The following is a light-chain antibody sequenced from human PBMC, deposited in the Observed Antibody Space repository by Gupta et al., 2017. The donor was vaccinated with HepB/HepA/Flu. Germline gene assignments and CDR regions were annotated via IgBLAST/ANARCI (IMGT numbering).Light chain of an antibody. J-gene: IGLJ2*01. CDR2: DVS. V-gene: IGLV2-14*01. CDR1: SSDVGGYNY. Sequence: QSALTQPASVSGSPGQPFTISCTGTSSDVGGYNYVSWYQQHPGKAPKLMIYDVSNRPSGVSNRFSGSKSGNTASLTISGLQAEDEADYYCNSYTSSSTLVFGGGTKLTVL. CDR3: NSYTSSSTLV.